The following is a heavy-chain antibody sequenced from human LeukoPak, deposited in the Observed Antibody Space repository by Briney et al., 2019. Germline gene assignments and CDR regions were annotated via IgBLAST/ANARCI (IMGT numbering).Heavy chain of an antibody. J-gene: IGHJ5*02. CDR1: GGSISSYY. CDR3: ATSYYGSSPNWFDP. V-gene: IGHV4-59*01. CDR2: IYYSGST. Sequence: SETLSLTCTVSGGSISSYYWSWIRQPSGKGLEWIGYIYYSGSTNYNPSLKSRVTISLDTSKNQFSLKLTSVTDADTAVYYCATSYYGSSPNWFDPWGQGTLVTVSS. D-gene: IGHD3-22*01.